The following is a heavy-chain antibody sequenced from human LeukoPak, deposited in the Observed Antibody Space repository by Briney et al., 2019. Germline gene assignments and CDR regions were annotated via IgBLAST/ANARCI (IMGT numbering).Heavy chain of an antibody. CDR2: ISAYNGNT. Sequence: ASVKVSCKASGYTFTCYGISWVRQAPGQGLEWMGWISAYNGNTNYAQKLQSRVTMTTDTSTSTAYMELRSLRSDDTAVYYCARTPPYIAADWNTRFQSNWFDPWGQGTLVTVSS. J-gene: IGHJ5*02. CDR3: ARTPPYIAADWNTRFQSNWFDP. V-gene: IGHV1-18*01. D-gene: IGHD6-13*01. CDR1: GYTFTCYG.